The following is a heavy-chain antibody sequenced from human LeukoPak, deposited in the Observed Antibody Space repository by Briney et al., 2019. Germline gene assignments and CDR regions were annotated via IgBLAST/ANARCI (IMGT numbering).Heavy chain of an antibody. CDR1: GFTFSSCW. J-gene: IGHJ4*02. CDR3: AKSPIAQARWGYYFDY. Sequence: PGGSLRLSCAASGFTFSSCWLSWVRQAPGKGLERVANIKQDGSEKYYVDSVRGRFTISRDNAKNSLYLQMINLRAEDTAVYYCAKSPIAQARWGYYFDYWGQGTLVTVSS. CDR2: IKQDGSEK. V-gene: IGHV3-7*01. D-gene: IGHD2-21*01.